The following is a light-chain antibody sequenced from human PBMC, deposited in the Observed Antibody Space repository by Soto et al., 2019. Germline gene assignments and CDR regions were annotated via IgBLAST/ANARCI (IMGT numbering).Light chain of an antibody. CDR3: QLYGSSSLA. CDR1: QSVSSSY. Sequence: IVLTQSPDTLSLSPGERTTLSCSASQSVSSSYFAWYQQKPDQAPRLLTYGASNRATGIPDRFSGSGSGTDFTLTISRLEPEDFAVYYCQLYGSSSLAFGGGTKVDIK. V-gene: IGKV3-20*01. CDR2: GAS. J-gene: IGKJ4*01.